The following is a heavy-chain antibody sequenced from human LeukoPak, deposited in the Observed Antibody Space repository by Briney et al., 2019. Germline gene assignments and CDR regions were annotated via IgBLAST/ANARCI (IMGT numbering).Heavy chain of an antibody. J-gene: IGHJ6*02. D-gene: IGHD4-11*01. CDR1: GLTFSDYY. Sequence: GESLRLSCAASGLTFSDYYMSWIRQAPGKGLEWVSYISSSGSTTHYADSVKGRFTISRDNAKNSLYLQMNSLRAEDTAVYYCARDSPDYSIGYYYYGMDVWGQGTTVTVSS. CDR3: ARDSPDYSIGYYYYGMDV. CDR2: ISSSGSTT. V-gene: IGHV3-11*01.